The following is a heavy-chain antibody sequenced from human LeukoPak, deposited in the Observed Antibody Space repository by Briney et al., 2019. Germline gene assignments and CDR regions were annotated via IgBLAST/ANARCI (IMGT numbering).Heavy chain of an antibody. CDR2: ISGGSSDI. Sequence: GGSLRLSCAASEFTFSTYSMNWVRQAPGKGLEGVSIISGGSSDIHYADSVKGRFTISRDNAKNSLYLQMNSLRVEDTAVYYCARGATMATRPLDYWGQGTLVTVSS. CDR1: EFTFSTYS. CDR3: ARGATMATRPLDY. J-gene: IGHJ4*02. V-gene: IGHV3-21*01. D-gene: IGHD4-23*01.